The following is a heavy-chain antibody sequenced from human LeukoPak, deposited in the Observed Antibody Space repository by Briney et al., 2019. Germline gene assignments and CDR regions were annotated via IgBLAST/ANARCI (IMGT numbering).Heavy chain of an antibody. V-gene: IGHV1-18*01. Sequence: VASVKVSCKASGYTFTSYGISWVRQAPGQGLEWMGWISAYNGNTNYAQKLQGRVTMTTDTSTSTAYMELRSLRSDDTAVYYCARLRTIAAAVPEINWFDPWGQGTLVTVSS. D-gene: IGHD6-13*01. CDR1: GYTFTSYG. CDR2: ISAYNGNT. CDR3: ARLRTIAAAVPEINWFDP. J-gene: IGHJ5*02.